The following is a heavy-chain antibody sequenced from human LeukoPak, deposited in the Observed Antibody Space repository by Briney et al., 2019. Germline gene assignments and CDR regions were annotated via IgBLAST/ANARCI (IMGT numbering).Heavy chain of an antibody. D-gene: IGHD6-13*01. J-gene: IGHJ6*02. CDR3: ARDGGSSWYWSHYYYGMDV. V-gene: IGHV4-59*01. CDR2: IYYSGST. CDR1: GRSISSYY. Sequence: PSETLSLTCTVSGRSISSYYWSCIRQPPGKGLEWIGYIYYSGSTNYNPSLKSRVTISVDTSKNQFSLKLSSVTAADTAVYYCARDGGSSWYWSHYYYGMDVWGRGTTVTVSS.